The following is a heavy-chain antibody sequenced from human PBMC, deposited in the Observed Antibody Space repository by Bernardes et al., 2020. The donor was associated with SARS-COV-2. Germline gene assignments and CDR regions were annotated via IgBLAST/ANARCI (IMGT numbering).Heavy chain of an antibody. CDR2: IKQDGSEK. CDR3: ARVSGSSWYFDL. J-gene: IGHJ2*01. D-gene: IGHD6-13*01. V-gene: IGHV3-7*01. Sequence: PGKGLEWVANIKQDGSEKYYVDSVKGRFTISRDNAKNSLYLQMKSLRAEDTAVYYCARVSGSSWYFDLWGRGTLVTVSS.